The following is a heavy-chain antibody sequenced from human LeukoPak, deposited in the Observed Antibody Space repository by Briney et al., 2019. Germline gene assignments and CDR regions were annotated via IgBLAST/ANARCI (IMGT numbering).Heavy chain of an antibody. D-gene: IGHD6-13*01. CDR1: GNTFTSYG. CDR2: ISAYNGNT. J-gene: IGHJ3*02. CDR3: ARDRPYSSSHDAFDI. V-gene: IGHV1-18*01. Sequence: GASVKVSCKASGNTFTSYGISWVRQAPGQGLEWMGWISAYNGNTNYAQKLQGRVTMTTDTSTSTAYMELRSLRSDDTAVYYCARDRPYSSSHDAFDIWGQGTMVTVSS.